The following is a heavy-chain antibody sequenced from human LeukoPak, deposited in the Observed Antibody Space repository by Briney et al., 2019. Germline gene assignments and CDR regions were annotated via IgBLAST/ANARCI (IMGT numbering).Heavy chain of an antibody. CDR2: ISYDGSNK. J-gene: IGHJ4*02. CDR1: GLTFNSHS. V-gene: IGHV3-30-3*01. CDR3: ARESGSPWLFDY. D-gene: IGHD1-26*01. Sequence: PGGSLRLSCVASGLTFNSHSMSWVRQAPGKGLEWVAVISYDGSNKYYADSVKGRLTISRDNSKNTLYLQMNSLRAEDTAVYYCARESGSPWLFDYWGQGTLVTVSS.